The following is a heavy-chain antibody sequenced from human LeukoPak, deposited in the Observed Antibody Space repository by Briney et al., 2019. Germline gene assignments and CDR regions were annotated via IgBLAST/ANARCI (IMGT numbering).Heavy chain of an antibody. CDR2: ISGSGNTR. V-gene: IGHV3-48*03. Sequence: GGSLRLSCAASGFTFSSYEMNWVRQAPGKGLEWVSYISGSGNTRYYADSVKGRFTVSRDNAKNSLDLQMNSLRAEDTAVYYCARKQNCDYWGQGTLVTVSS. CDR1: GFTFSSYE. J-gene: IGHJ4*02. CDR3: ARKQNCDY.